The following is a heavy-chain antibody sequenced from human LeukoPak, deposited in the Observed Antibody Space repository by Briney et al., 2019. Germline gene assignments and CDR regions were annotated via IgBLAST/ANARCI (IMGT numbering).Heavy chain of an antibody. CDR2: ISSSSSTI. V-gene: IGHV3-48*04. Sequence: GGSLRLSCAASGFTFSSYNMNWVRQAPGKGLEWVSYISSSSSTIYYADSVKGRFTISRDNAKNSLYLQMNSLRAEDTAVYYCARVGRGYSYGYFDYWGQGTLVTVSS. D-gene: IGHD5-18*01. CDR3: ARVGRGYSYGYFDY. J-gene: IGHJ4*02. CDR1: GFTFSSYN.